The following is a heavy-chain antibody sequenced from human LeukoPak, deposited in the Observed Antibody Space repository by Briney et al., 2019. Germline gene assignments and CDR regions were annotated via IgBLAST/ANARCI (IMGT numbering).Heavy chain of an antibody. D-gene: IGHD3-22*01. J-gene: IGHJ4*02. CDR3: ARRDYYDSSGYSLLFDY. Sequence: GGSLRLSCAASGFTFSAYAMSWVRQAPGKGLEWVSGMSGNGGTTYYADSVKGRFTISRDNSKNTLYLQMNNLRAEDTAVYYCARRDYYDSSGYSLLFDYWGQGTLVTVSS. CDR1: GFTFSAYA. CDR2: MSGNGGTT. V-gene: IGHV3-23*01.